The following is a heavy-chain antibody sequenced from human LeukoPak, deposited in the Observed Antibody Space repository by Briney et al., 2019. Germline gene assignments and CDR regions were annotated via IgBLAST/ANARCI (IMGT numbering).Heavy chain of an antibody. Sequence: GGSLRLSCAASGFTFSNFRMHWVRQAPGKGLVWVSRINRDGSTTDYADSVKGRFTISRDNAKNTLYLQMNSLRAEDTAVYYCAKDLNWNYAVDPWGQGTLVTVSS. D-gene: IGHD1-7*01. V-gene: IGHV3-74*01. CDR2: INRDGSTT. J-gene: IGHJ5*02. CDR3: AKDLNWNYAVDP. CDR1: GFTFSNFR.